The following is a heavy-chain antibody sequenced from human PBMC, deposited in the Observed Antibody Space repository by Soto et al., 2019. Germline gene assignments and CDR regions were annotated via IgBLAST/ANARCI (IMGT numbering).Heavy chain of an antibody. J-gene: IGHJ4*02. V-gene: IGHV4-59*01. CDR1: GGSINSYY. D-gene: IGHD6-13*01. CDR2: IYYTGST. Sequence: QVQLQESGPGLVKPSETLSLTCTVSGGSINSYYWSWIRQPPGKGLEWIGYIYYTGSTNYTPSLKSRVXXSXDXRKNQFSLKLSSVPPADTAVYYCASSSRGAAAGFDYWGQGALVTVSS. CDR3: ASSSRGAAAGFDY.